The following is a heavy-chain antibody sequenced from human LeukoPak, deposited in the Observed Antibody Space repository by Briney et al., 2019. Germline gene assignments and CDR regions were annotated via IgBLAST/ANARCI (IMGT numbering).Heavy chain of an antibody. CDR3: AKDSFSYNGVFDALDV. J-gene: IGHJ3*01. Sequence: GGSQRLSCAASGFTFSDYAMTWVRQAPGKGPEWVSSTAPAHYADSVKGRFTISRDDSKNTLFLQMNSLRVEDTAIYYCAKDSFSYNGVFDALDVWGHGTMVTVSS. CDR1: GFTFSDYA. CDR2: TAPA. D-gene: IGHD2-8*01. V-gene: IGHV3-23*01.